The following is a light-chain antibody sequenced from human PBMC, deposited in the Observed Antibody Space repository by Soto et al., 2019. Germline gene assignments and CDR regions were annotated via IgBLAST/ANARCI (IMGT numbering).Light chain of an antibody. CDR1: SSNIGSNT. J-gene: IGLJ1*01. CDR3: AAWDDSLNGYV. Sequence: QSVPTQPPSASGTPGQRVPLSCSGSSSNIGSNTVNWYQQLPGTAPKPLIYSNNQRPSGGPDRFSGSKSGTSASLAISGLQSEYEADYYCAAWDDSLNGYVFGTGTKLTVL. V-gene: IGLV1-44*01. CDR2: SNN.